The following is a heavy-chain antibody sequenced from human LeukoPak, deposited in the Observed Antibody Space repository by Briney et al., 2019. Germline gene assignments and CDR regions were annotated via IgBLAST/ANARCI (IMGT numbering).Heavy chain of an antibody. CDR2: ISSSSSYI. CDR1: GFTFSSHA. V-gene: IGHV3-21*01. Sequence: GGSLRLSCAASGFTFSSHAMSWVRQAPGKGLEWVSSISSSSSYIYYADSVKGRFTISRDNAKNSLYLQMNSLRAEDTAVYYCARKHYYDSSGYYYFDYWGQGTLVTVSS. CDR3: ARKHYYDSSGYYYFDY. J-gene: IGHJ4*02. D-gene: IGHD3-22*01.